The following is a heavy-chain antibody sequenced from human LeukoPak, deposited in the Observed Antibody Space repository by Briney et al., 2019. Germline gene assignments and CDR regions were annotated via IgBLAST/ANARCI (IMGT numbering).Heavy chain of an antibody. J-gene: IGHJ4*02. Sequence: GGSLRLSCAASGFTFSSYEMNWVRQAPGKGLEGVSYISSSGSTIYYADSGKGRFTISRDNANNSLYLQMNSLRAEDTVFYYCARYLSSTCYFDYWGQGTLVTVSS. CDR2: ISSSGSTI. D-gene: IGHD6-13*01. CDR3: ARYLSSTCYFDY. CDR1: GFTFSSYE. V-gene: IGHV3-48*03.